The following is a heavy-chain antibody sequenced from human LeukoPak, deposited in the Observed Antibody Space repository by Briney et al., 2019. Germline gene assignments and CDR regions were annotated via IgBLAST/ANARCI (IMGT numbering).Heavy chain of an antibody. CDR3: ARTTDWSYQFDY. J-gene: IGHJ4*02. CDR1: GGSISSYY. D-gene: IGHD3-9*01. Sequence: SETQSLTCTVSGGSISSYYWSWIRQPPGKGLEWIGYIYYSGSTNYNPSLKSRVTISVDTSKNQFSLKLSSVTAADTAVYYCARTTDWSYQFDYWGQGTLFTVSS. CDR2: IYYSGST. V-gene: IGHV4-59*01.